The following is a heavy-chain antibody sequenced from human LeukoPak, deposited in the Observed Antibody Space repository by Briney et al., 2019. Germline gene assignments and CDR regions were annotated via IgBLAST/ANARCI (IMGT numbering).Heavy chain of an antibody. Sequence: GRSLRLSCAASGFTFSSYGMHWVRQAPGKGLEWVAVIWYDGSNKYYADSVKGRFTISRDNSKNTLYLQMNSLRAEDTAVYYCARGYSSGPVHFDYWGQGTLVTVSS. D-gene: IGHD6-19*01. J-gene: IGHJ4*02. CDR2: IWYDGSNK. CDR1: GFTFSSYG. V-gene: IGHV3-30*19. CDR3: ARGYSSGPVHFDY.